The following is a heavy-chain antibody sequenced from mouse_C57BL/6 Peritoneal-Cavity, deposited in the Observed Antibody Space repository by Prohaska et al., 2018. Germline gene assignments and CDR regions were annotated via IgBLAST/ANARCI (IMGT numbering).Heavy chain of an antibody. V-gene: IGHV11-2*01. CDR3: MRYGNYWYFDV. J-gene: IGHJ1*03. Sequence: EVQLLETGGGLVQPGGSRGLSCEGSGFTFSGFWMRWVRQTPGKTLEWIGDINSDGSAINYAPSIKDRFTIFRDNDKSTLYLQMSNVRSEETATYFCMRYGNYWYFDVWGTGTTVTVSS. CDR2: INSDGSAI. D-gene: IGHD2-1*01. CDR1: GFTFSGFW.